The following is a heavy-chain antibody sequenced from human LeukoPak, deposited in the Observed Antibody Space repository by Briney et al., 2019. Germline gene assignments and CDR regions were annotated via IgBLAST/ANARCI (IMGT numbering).Heavy chain of an antibody. CDR1: GFTFSSYS. V-gene: IGHV3-21*05. CDR2: ISSSSSYI. Sequence: GGSLRLSCAASGFTFSSYSMNWVRQAPGKGLEWVSYISSSSSYIYYADSVKGRFTISRDNAKNSLYLQMNSLRAEDTAVYYCARESSSGYSGYDPVAFDYWGQGTLVTVSS. J-gene: IGHJ4*02. CDR3: ARESSSGYSGYDPVAFDY. D-gene: IGHD5-12*01.